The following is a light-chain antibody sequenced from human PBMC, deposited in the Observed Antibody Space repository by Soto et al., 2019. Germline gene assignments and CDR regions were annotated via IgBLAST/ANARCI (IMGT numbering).Light chain of an antibody. CDR3: SSYTSSSARV. CDR2: DVS. V-gene: IGLV2-14*01. Sequence: QSVLTQPASVSGSPGQLITISCTGTSSDVGGYNYVSWYQQHPGKAPKLMIYDVSNRPSGVSNRFSGSKACHTASLTISGLQAEDEADYYCSSYTSSSARVFGTGTKVTVL. CDR1: SSDVGGYNY. J-gene: IGLJ1*01.